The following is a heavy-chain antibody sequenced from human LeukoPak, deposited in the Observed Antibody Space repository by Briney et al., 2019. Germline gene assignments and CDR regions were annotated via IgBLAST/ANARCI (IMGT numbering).Heavy chain of an antibody. Sequence: SETLSLTCTVSGGSISSSSYYWGWIRQPPGKGLEWIGSIYYSGSTYYNPSLKSRVTISVDTSKNQFSLKLSSVTAADTAVYYCARGSYPVDYWGQGTLVTVSS. V-gene: IGHV4-39*07. D-gene: IGHD1-26*01. CDR1: GGSISSSSYY. J-gene: IGHJ4*02. CDR3: ARGSYPVDY. CDR2: IYYSGST.